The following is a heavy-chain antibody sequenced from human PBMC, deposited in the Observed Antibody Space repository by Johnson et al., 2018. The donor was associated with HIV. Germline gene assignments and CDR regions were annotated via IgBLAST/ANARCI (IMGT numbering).Heavy chain of an antibody. CDR1: GFTFDDYA. CDR2: IKQDGSEK. CDR3: ARVRGGTGHGAFDI. Sequence: MLLVESGGGLVKPGGSLRLSCAASGFTFDDYAMHWVRQAPGKGLECVANIKQDGSEKYYVDSVKGRFSISRDNSKNTLYLQMNRLRTEDTAVYYCARVRGGTGHGAFDIWGQGTMVTVSS. J-gene: IGHJ3*02. V-gene: IGHV3-7*02.